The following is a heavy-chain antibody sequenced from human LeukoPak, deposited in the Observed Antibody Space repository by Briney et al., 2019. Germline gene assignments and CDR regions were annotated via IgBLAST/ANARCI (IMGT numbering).Heavy chain of an antibody. Sequence: PGGSLRLSCAASGFTVSSNYMSRVRQAPGKGLEWVSVIYSGGSTYYADSVKGRFTISRDNSKNTLYLQMNSLRAEDTAVYYCARTLRDGYNIKYNWFDPWGQGTLVTVSS. CDR1: GFTVSSNY. D-gene: IGHD5-24*01. CDR3: ARTLRDGYNIKYNWFDP. J-gene: IGHJ5*02. CDR2: IYSGGST. V-gene: IGHV3-66*01.